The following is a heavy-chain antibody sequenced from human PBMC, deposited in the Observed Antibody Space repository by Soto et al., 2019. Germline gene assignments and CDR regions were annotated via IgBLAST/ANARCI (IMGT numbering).Heavy chain of an antibody. J-gene: IGHJ6*02. D-gene: IGHD3-10*01. Sequence: PSETLSLTCAVYGGSFSGYYWSWIRQPPGKGLEWIGEINHSGSTYYNPSLKSRVTISVDTSKNQFSLKLSSVTAADTAVYYCERWAVVPAAALTLVRGVPQYYYYGMDVWGQGATVTVSS. V-gene: IGHV4-34*01. CDR1: GGSFSGYY. CDR3: ERWAVVPAAALTLVRGVPQYYYYGMDV. CDR2: INHSGST.